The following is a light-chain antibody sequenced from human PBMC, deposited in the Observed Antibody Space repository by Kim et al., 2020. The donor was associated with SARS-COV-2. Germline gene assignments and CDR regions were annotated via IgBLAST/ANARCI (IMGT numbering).Light chain of an antibody. Sequence: GSPGQTAIITCSGDKLGDKYACWYQQKPGQSPVLVIYQDNKRPSGIPERFSGSNSGNTATLTISGTQAMDEADYYCQAWDSSTVVFGGGTQLTVL. V-gene: IGLV3-1*01. J-gene: IGLJ2*01. CDR3: QAWDSSTVV. CDR1: KLGDKY. CDR2: QDN.